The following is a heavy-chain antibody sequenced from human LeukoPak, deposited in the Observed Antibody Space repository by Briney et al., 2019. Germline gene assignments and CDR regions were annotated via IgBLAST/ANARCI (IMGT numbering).Heavy chain of an antibody. V-gene: IGHV4-61*02. CDR2: IYTSGST. Sequence: SETLSLTCTVSGDSISSGSYYWSWIRQPAGKGLEWIGRIYTSGSTKYNPSLKSRVTISVDTSKNQFSLKLSSVTAADTAVYYCARGQQLLWFGELWGQGTLVTVSS. D-gene: IGHD3-10*01. J-gene: IGHJ4*02. CDR1: GDSISSGSYY. CDR3: ARGQQLLWFGEL.